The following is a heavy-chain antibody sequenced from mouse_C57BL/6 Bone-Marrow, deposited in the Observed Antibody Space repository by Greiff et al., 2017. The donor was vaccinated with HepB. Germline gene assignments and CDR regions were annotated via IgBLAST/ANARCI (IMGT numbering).Heavy chain of an antibody. V-gene: IGHV5-4*01. CDR3: ARDATGVWYFDV. CDR2: ISDGGSYT. CDR1: GFTFSSYA. D-gene: IGHD4-1*02. J-gene: IGHJ1*03. Sequence: DVHLVESGGGLVKPGGSLKLSCAASGFTFSSYAMSWVRQTPEKRLEWVATISDGGSYTYYPDNVKGRFTISRDNAKNNLYLQMSHLKSEDTAMYYCARDATGVWYFDVWGTGTTVTVSS.